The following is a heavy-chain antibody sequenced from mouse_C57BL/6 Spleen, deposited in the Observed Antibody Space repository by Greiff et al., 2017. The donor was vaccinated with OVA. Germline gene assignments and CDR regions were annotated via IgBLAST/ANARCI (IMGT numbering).Heavy chain of an antibody. V-gene: IGHV1-54*01. Sequence: QVQLQQSGAELVRPGTSVKVSCKASGYAFTNYLIEWVKQRPGQGLEWIGVINPGSGGTNYNEKFKGKATLTADKSSSTAYMQRSSLTSEDSAVYFCARGGSSSDYWGQGTTLTVSS. CDR1: GYAFTNYL. CDR3: ARGGSSSDY. D-gene: IGHD1-1*01. J-gene: IGHJ2*01. CDR2: INPGSGGT.